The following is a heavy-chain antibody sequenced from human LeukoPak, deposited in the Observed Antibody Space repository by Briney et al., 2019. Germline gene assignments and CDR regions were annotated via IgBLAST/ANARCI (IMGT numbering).Heavy chain of an antibody. J-gene: IGHJ4*02. D-gene: IGHD5-24*01. V-gene: IGHV3-30-3*01. CDR2: ISYDGSNK. CDR3: AKPRWLQPKYYFDY. CDR1: GFTFSSYA. Sequence: PGGSLRLSCAASGFTFSSYAMHWVRQAPGKGLEWVAVISYDGSNKYYADSVKGRFTISRDNSKNALYLQMNSLRAEDTAVYYCAKPRWLQPKYYFDYWGQGTLVTVSS.